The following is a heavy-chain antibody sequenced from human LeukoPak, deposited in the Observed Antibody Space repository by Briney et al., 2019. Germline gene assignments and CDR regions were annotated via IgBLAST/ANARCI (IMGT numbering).Heavy chain of an antibody. Sequence: GGSLRLSCAASGFTFSDYYMSWVRQAPGKGLEWVSGISWNSGSIGYADSVKGRFTISRDNAKNSLYLQMNSLRAEDTALYYCAKDLASVADWGQGTLVTVSS. V-gene: IGHV3-9*01. J-gene: IGHJ4*02. CDR3: AKDLASVAD. D-gene: IGHD6-19*01. CDR2: ISWNSGSI. CDR1: GFTFSDYY.